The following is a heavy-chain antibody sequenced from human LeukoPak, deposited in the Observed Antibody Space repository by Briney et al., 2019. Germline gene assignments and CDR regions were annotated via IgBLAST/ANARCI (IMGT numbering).Heavy chain of an antibody. D-gene: IGHD3-22*01. CDR3: AKVRDTYYYDSSGHFDY. J-gene: IGHJ4*02. Sequence: GGSLRLSCAASGFTFSSYAMSWVRQAPGKGLGWVSAISGSGGSTYYADSVKGRFTISRDNSKNTLYLQMNSLRAEDTAVYYCAKVRDTYYYDSSGHFDYWGQGTLVTVSS. V-gene: IGHV3-23*01. CDR1: GFTFSSYA. CDR2: ISGSGGST.